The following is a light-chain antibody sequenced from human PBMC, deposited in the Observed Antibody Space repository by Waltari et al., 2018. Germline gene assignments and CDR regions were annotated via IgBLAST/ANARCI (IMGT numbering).Light chain of an antibody. V-gene: IGLV2-8*01. CDR3: SSYAGSNAYV. Sequence: QSALTQPPSASGSHGQSVTISCTGTSSDVGGYDYVSWYQQHPGKAPKLMIYEVSKRPSGVPDRFSGSKSGNTASLTVSGLQAEDEADYYCSSYAGSNAYVFGLGTKVTVL. J-gene: IGLJ1*01. CDR1: SSDVGGYDY. CDR2: EVS.